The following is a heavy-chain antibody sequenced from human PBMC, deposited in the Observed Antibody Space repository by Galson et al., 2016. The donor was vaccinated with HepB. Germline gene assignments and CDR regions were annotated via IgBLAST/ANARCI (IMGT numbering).Heavy chain of an antibody. CDR1: GFTFSTYG. D-gene: IGHD5-12*01. CDR3: AREPVRYGGYDFGYFGH. CDR2: IWYDGSNK. V-gene: IGHV3-33*01. Sequence: SLRLSCAASGFTFSTYGMHWVRQARGKGLEWVAVIWYDGSNKNYADFVKGRFTISRDNSKNTLYLQMNSLRAEDTAIYYCAREPVRYGGYDFGYFGHWGQGTLVTVSS. J-gene: IGHJ1*01.